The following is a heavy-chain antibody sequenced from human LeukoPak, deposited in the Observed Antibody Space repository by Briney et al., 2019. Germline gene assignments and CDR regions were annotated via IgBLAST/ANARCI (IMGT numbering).Heavy chain of an antibody. CDR1: GFTFSSYS. CDR3: AREFAGYSST. Sequence: GGSLRLSCAASGFTFSSYSMNWVRQAPGKGLEWVSYISSSSSTIYYADSVKGRFTISRDNAKISLYLQMNSLRAEDTAVYYCAREFAGYSSTWGQGTLVTVSS. CDR2: ISSSSSTI. J-gene: IGHJ5*02. D-gene: IGHD6-19*01. V-gene: IGHV3-48*04.